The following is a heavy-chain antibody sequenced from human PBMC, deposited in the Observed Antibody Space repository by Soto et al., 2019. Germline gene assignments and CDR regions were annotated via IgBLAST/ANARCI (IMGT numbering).Heavy chain of an antibody. CDR1: GFTFTNYY. Sequence: QVQLLQSGAEVKKPGASVKVSCKASGFTFTNYYIHWVRQAPGQGLEWMGLINPSGGGTFYAQKFQGRVTVTRDTSTGTVYMELSNLRSEDTAVYFCARDSGDTTLRQWGRSFHYWGQGTLVTVSS. CDR2: INPSGGGT. J-gene: IGHJ4*02. V-gene: IGHV1-46*01. D-gene: IGHD1-1*01. CDR3: ARDSGDTTLRQWGRSFHY.